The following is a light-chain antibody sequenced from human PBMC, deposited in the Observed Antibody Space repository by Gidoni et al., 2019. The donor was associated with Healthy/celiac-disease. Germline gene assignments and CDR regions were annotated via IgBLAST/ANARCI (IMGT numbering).Light chain of an antibody. V-gene: IGKV3-15*01. CDR3: QQYNNWPGYT. CDR2: GAS. J-gene: IGKJ2*01. CDR1: QSVSSN. Sequence: IVMTQSPATLSVSPGERATLSCRASQSVSSNLAWYQQKPGQAPRLLIYGASTRATGSPARFSGSGSGTEFTLTISSLQSEDFAVYYCQQYNNWPGYTFGQGTKLEIK.